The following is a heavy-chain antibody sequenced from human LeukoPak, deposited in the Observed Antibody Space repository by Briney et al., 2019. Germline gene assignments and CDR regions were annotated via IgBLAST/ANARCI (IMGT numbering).Heavy chain of an antibody. Sequence: GGSLRLSCAASGFTFSDYYMNWIRQAPGKGLEWVSYISSSGSSIYYADSVRGRFTISRDNAKNSLYLQMNSLRAEDTAVYYCARDGWFGELNLALDYWGQGTLVTVSS. D-gene: IGHD3-10*01. CDR3: ARDGWFGELNLALDY. J-gene: IGHJ4*02. CDR2: ISSSGSSI. V-gene: IGHV3-11*04. CDR1: GFTFSDYY.